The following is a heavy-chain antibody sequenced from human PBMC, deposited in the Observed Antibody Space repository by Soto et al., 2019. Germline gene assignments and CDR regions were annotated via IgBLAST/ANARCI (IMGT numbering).Heavy chain of an antibody. J-gene: IGHJ4*02. CDR3: AKGNGWDGGYDFILGN. D-gene: IGHD5-12*01. Sequence: QVQLVESGGGVVQPGGSLRLSCAASGFSFSNYAMHWVRQAPGKGLEWVAVISYDGRNKYYEDYVKGRFTISRDNSRNTLYLQMDSLRAEDTAVYHCAKGNGWDGGYDFILGNWVQGTLVTVSS. CDR1: GFSFSNYA. CDR2: ISYDGRNK. V-gene: IGHV3-30*18.